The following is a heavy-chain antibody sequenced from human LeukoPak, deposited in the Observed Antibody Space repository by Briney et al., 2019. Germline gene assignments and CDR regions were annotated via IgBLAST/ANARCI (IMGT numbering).Heavy chain of an antibody. V-gene: IGHV5-51*01. Sequence: HGESLKISCKGFGYSLTNYWIGWVRQIPGKGLEWMGIIYPGDSDSRYNPSFKGQVPIPAAKSISTASLKWTTLKASATAIYYGARILSSRMNWFDPWGQGTLVIVSS. CDR1: GYSLTNYW. CDR3: ARILSSRMNWFDP. CDR2: IYPGDSDS. D-gene: IGHD6-6*01. J-gene: IGHJ5*02.